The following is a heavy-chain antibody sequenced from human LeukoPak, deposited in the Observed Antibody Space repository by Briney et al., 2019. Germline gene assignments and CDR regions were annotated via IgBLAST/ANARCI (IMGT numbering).Heavy chain of an antibody. J-gene: IGHJ6*02. V-gene: IGHV3-48*03. Sequence: PGGSLRLSCAASGFTFISYDMNWVRQAPGKGLEWVSYISSSGTTIYYADSVKGRFTISRDNAKNSLYLQMSSLRAEDTAVYYCAKALATRHMDVWGQGATVTVSS. CDR2: ISSSGTTI. CDR1: GFTFISYD. CDR3: AKALATRHMDV.